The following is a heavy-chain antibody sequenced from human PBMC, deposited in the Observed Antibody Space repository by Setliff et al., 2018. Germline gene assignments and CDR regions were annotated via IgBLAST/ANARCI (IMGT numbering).Heavy chain of an antibody. CDR3: ATLLANYGSGMDV. J-gene: IGHJ6*02. CDR2: IFQSGNT. V-gene: IGHV4-38-2*01. Sequence: LSLTCAVSGSSIISDYYWVWIRQPPGRGLEWIGSIFQSGNTYYNPSLKSRVTISVDTSKNQFSLKANSVTAADTAVYYCATLLANYGSGMDVWGQGTTVTVSS. D-gene: IGHD3-10*01. CDR1: GSSIISDYY.